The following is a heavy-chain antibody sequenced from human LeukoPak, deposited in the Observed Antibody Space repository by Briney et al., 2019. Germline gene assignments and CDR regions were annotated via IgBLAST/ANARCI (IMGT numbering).Heavy chain of an antibody. CDR2: IRYDGSNR. V-gene: IGHV3-30*02. J-gene: IGHJ6*03. Sequence: PGGSLRLSCAASGFTFSSYWMHWVRQAPGKGLEWVAYIRYDGSNRHYADSVKGRFTISRDNSKNTLYLQMNSLRVEDTAVYYCARDPYSGTYGNTYYYYMDVWGKGTTVTISS. CDR3: ARDPYSGTYGNTYYYYMDV. D-gene: IGHD1-26*01. CDR1: GFTFSSYW.